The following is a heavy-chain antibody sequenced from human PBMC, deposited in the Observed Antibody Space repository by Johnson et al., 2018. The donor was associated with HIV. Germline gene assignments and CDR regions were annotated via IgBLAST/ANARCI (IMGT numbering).Heavy chain of an antibody. CDR2: IKQDGSEK. J-gene: IGHJ3*02. V-gene: IGHV3-7*01. Sequence: VQLVESGGGVARPGGSLRLSCAASGFTFSSYWMSWVRQAPGKGLEWVANIKQDGSEKYYVDSVKGRFTISRDNSKNTLYLQMNSLRAEDTAVYYCARVEPIRRAIDAFDIWGQGTMVTVSS. CDR3: ARVEPIRRAIDAFDI. CDR1: GFTFSSYW.